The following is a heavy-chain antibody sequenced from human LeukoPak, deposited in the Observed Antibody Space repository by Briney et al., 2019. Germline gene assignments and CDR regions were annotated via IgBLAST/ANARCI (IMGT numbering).Heavy chain of an antibody. CDR3: ARDVTVRRRWLQSRPPRGYFDL. Sequence: ASVKVSCKASGYTFTSYAISWVRQAPGQGLEWMGWISAYNGNTNYAQKLQGRVTMTTDTSTSTAYMELRSLRSDDTAVYYCARDVTVRRRWLQSRPPRGYFDLWGRGTLVTVSS. J-gene: IGHJ2*01. D-gene: IGHD5-24*01. CDR2: ISAYNGNT. CDR1: GYTFTSYA. V-gene: IGHV1-18*01.